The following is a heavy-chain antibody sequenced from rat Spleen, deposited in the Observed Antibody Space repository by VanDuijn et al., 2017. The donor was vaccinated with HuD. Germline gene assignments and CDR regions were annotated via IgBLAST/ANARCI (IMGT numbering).Heavy chain of an antibody. V-gene: IGHV5-31*01. CDR2: ITNNGVST. CDR3: VRSVFDY. CDR1: GFTFNDYW. Sequence: EVQLVESGGDLVQPGGSLKLSCMASGFTFNDYWMTWIRQAPGKGLEWVASITNNGVSTYYPDSVKDRFTISRDNTESTLYLQMDSLRSEDTATYYCVRSVFDYWGQGVMVTVSS. J-gene: IGHJ2*01.